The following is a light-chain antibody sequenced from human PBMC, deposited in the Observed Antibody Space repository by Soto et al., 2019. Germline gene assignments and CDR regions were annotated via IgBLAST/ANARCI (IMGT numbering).Light chain of an antibody. CDR2: GDT. CDR3: QSYDSSLSGHVV. J-gene: IGLJ2*01. Sequence: QSVLTQPPSVSGAPGQRVTISCTGSSSDIGGGYDVHWYQHLPGSVPKLLIYGDTNRPSGVPDRFSGSKSGTSASLAITGLQAEDEADYYCQSYDSSLSGHVVFGGGTKL. CDR1: SSDIGGGYD. V-gene: IGLV1-40*01.